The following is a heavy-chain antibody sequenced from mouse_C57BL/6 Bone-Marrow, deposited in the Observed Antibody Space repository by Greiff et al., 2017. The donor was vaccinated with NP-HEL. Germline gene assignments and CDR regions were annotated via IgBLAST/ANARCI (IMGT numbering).Heavy chain of an antibody. CDR1: GFTFSSYA. V-gene: IGHV5-4*03. J-gene: IGHJ2*01. Sequence: EVKLVESGGGLVKPGGSLKLSCAASGFTFSSYAMSWVRQTPEKRLEWVATISDGGSYTYYPDNVKGRFTISRDNAKNNLYLQMSHQKSEDTAMYYCARATVPDYWGQGTTLTVSS. CDR2: ISDGGSYT. CDR3: ARATVPDY. D-gene: IGHD1-1*01.